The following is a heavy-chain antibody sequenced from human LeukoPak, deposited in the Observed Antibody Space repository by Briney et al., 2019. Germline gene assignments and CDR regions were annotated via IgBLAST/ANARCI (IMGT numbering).Heavy chain of an antibody. V-gene: IGHV3-73*01. D-gene: IGHD2-21*01. J-gene: IGHJ5*02. CDR3: TRPLVEAA. CDR1: GFIFSGSA. CDR2: IRSKANNYAT. Sequence: PGGSLRLSCAASGFIFSGSAMHWVRQASGKGLEWVGRIRSKANNYATTYAASVKGRFTISRDDSKNTAYLQMNSLKTEDTAMYYCTRPLVEAAWGQGTPVTVSS.